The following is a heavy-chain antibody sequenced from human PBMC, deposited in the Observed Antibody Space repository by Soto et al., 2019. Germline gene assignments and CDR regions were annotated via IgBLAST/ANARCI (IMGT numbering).Heavy chain of an antibody. Sequence: EVQLVESGGGLVQPGGSLRLSCAASGFTFSSYWMHWVRQVPGKGLVWVSRINSDGSSTSYEDSVKGRFTISRDNAKNMLYLQMNSLRVEDTAVYYCARGPEGSNWYTHPIGYWGQGTLVTVSS. V-gene: IGHV3-74*01. D-gene: IGHD6-13*01. CDR3: ARGPEGSNWYTHPIGY. CDR2: INSDGSST. J-gene: IGHJ4*02. CDR1: GFTFSSYW.